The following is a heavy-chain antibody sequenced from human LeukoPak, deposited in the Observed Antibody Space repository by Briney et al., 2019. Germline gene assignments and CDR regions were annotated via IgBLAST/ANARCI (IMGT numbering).Heavy chain of an antibody. CDR3: ARMIYYGSYYFDY. D-gene: IGHD3-10*01. V-gene: IGHV4-39*01. J-gene: IGHJ4*02. CDR1: GGSISSSSYY. Sequence: PSETLSLTCTVSGGSISSSSYYWGWIRQPPGKGLEWIGSVYYSGSAYDNPSLKSRVTISVDTSKYQFSLRLSSMTATDTAVYYCARMIYYGSYYFDYWGQGTLVTVSS. CDR2: VYYSGSA.